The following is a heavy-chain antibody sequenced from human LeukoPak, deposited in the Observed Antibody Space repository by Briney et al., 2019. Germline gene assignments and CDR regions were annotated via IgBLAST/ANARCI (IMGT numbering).Heavy chain of an antibody. J-gene: IGHJ4*02. CDR1: AYSISSGYY. D-gene: IGHD2-2*01. Sequence: SETLSPTCTVSAYSISSGYYWGWIRQPPGKGLECIGTIYHSGSTYYNPSLKSRVTISVDMSKNQFSLRLSSVTAADTAVYYCARSSRSWSTFDNWGQGTLVTVSS. CDR3: ARSSRSWSTFDN. CDR2: IYHSGST. V-gene: IGHV4-38-2*02.